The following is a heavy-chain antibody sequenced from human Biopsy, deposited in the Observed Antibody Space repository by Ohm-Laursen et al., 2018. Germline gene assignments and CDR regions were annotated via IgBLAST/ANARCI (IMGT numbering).Heavy chain of an antibody. CDR3: GRREVVITHDAFDT. CDR2: IFNSANT. V-gene: IGHV4-31*01. Sequence: PSETLSLTCTVSGGSISSGGSYWSWIRQRPGKGLEWIGYIFNSANTYYNPSLKNLITISGDTSKNQFSLKLNSVTAADTAVYYCGRREVVITHDAFDTWGQGTMVTVSS. D-gene: IGHD3-22*01. J-gene: IGHJ3*02. CDR1: GGSISSGGSY.